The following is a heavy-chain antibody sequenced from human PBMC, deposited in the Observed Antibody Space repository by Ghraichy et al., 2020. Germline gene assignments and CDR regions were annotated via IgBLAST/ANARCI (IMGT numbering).Heavy chain of an antibody. J-gene: IGHJ4*02. V-gene: IGHV1-18*04. CDR3: ARDWKGDY. D-gene: IGHD1-1*01. CDR2: ISGSNGNT. Sequence: ASVKVSCKASGYSFRGYSISWVRQAPGQGLEWMGSISGSNGNTDYAQQLQGRLTMTTDTSTSTAYMELRSLTSDDTAVYYCARDWKGDYWGQGTLVTVSS. CDR1: GYSFRGYS.